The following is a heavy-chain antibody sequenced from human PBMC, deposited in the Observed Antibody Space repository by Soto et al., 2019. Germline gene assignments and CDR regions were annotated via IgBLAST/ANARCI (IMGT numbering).Heavy chain of an antibody. CDR1: GFTFDDYA. V-gene: IGHV3-9*01. D-gene: IGHD6-19*01. Sequence: GGSLRLSCAASGFTFDDYAMHWVRQAPGKGLEWVSGISWNSGSIGYADSVKGRFTISRDNAKNSLYLQMNSLRAEDTALYYCAKDSGGDSSGWYGVFYYGMDVWGQGTTVTVSS. J-gene: IGHJ6*02. CDR2: ISWNSGSI. CDR3: AKDSGGDSSGWYGVFYYGMDV.